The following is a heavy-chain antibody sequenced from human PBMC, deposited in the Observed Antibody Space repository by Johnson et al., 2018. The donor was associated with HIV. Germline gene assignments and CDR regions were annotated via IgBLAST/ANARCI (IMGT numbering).Heavy chain of an antibody. J-gene: IGHJ3*02. CDR1: GFTFTTYS. D-gene: IGHD3-16*01. Sequence: VQLVESGGGLVQPGGSLRLSCTASGFTFTTYSMSWVRQAPGKGLEWVAAIYQDGSEMYYVDSVKGRFTISRDNANNSLYVQMNSLRAEDTAVYYCARGRGALDIWGQGTMVTVSS. CDR2: IYQDGSEM. CDR3: ARGRGALDI. V-gene: IGHV3-7*03.